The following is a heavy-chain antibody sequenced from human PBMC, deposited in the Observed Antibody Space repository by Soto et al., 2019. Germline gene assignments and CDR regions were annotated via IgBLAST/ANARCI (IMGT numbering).Heavy chain of an antibody. CDR2: IKQDGSEK. D-gene: IGHD3-10*01. J-gene: IGHJ4*02. CDR3: ARMVLVGDYFDY. Sequence: GALRHPCGASGVTLSRYWDSWGRQAPGKGREWVANIKQDGSEKYYVDSVKGRFTISRDNAKNSLYLQMNSLRAEDTAVYYCARMVLVGDYFDYWGQGTPVTVSS. CDR1: GVTLSRYW. V-gene: IGHV3-7*05.